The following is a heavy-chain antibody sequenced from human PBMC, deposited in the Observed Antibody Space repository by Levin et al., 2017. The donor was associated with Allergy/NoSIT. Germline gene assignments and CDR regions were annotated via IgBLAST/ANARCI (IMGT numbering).Heavy chain of an antibody. J-gene: IGHJ5*01. V-gene: IGHV3-30*04. Sequence: GGSLRLSCAASGFTFSSYAIHWVRQAPGKGLEWVTVISSDGSEKHYADSVKGRFTISRDNSKNTVYVQMNSLRPEDTAVYYCARDFGRLRLANWFDFWGQGTLVTVSS. D-gene: IGHD1-14*01. CDR1: GFTFSSYA. CDR3: ARDFGRLRLANWFDF. CDR2: ISSDGSEK.